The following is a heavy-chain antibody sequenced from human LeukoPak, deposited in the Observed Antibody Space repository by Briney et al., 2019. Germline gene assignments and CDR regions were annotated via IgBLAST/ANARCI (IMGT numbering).Heavy chain of an antibody. CDR1: GYTFTGYY. CDR2: INPNSGGT. J-gene: IGHJ4*02. Sequence: ASVKVSCKASGYTFTGYYMLWVRQAPGQGLEWMGWINPNSGGTNYAQKFQGRVTMTRDTSISTAYMELSRLRSDDTAVYYCARLKDSSGYLAYYFDYWGQGTLVTVSS. CDR3: ARLKDSSGYLAYYFDY. V-gene: IGHV1-2*02. D-gene: IGHD3-22*01.